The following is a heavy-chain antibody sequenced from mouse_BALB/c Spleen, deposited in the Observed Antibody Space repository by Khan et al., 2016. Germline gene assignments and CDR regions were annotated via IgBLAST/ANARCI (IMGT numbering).Heavy chain of an antibody. CDR1: GCTFTSYI. J-gene: IGHJ1*01. V-gene: IGHV1S136*01. CDR2: VNPYNDGA. D-gene: IGHD1-1*01. CDR3: AREGTTVDWYFDV. Sequence: VQLQQSGPELVKPGASVKMSCKASGCTFTSYIIHWVKQKPGQGLEWIGYVNPYNDGANYNEKFKGKATLTSDKSSSTAYMELSSLTSEDSAVYYCAREGTTVDWYFDVWGAGTTVTVSS.